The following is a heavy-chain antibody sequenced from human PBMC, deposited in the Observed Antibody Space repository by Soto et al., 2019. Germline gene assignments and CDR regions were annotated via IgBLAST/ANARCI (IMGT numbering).Heavy chain of an antibody. CDR2: IKSKTDDGTA. CDR3: TTRYSSGWRILTN. Sequence: GGSLRLSCADSGFTFSDAWMRWVRQPPGKGLEWVGRIKSKTDDGTANYAAPEKGRFTISRDDSDNTLYLQMNDLKPEDTAVYFCTTRYSSGWRILTNWGQGTLVTVSS. D-gene: IGHD6-19*01. V-gene: IGHV3-15*01. J-gene: IGHJ4*02. CDR1: GFTFSDAW.